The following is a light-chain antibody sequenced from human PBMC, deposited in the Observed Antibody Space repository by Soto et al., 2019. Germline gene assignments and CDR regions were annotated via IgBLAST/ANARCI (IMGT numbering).Light chain of an antibody. V-gene: IGKV1-9*01. CDR1: QSISTH. J-gene: IGKJ5*01. CDR3: QHLNTYPIT. CDR2: AAS. Sequence: IQFTHSPSSLCPNVRAWVTITYRASQSISTHLAWFAQKPGRAPQLLIYAASTLHSGVPSRFSGSGSGTDFTLTISSLQPEDFATYYCQHLNTYPITFGPGTRLEIK.